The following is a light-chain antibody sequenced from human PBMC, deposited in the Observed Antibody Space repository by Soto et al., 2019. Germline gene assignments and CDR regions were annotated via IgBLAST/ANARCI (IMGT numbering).Light chain of an antibody. Sequence: DIVMTQSPLSLPVTPGEPSSISCRSSQSLLHSNGYNYLDWYLQKPGQSPQXLIYLGSNRASGVPERFSGSGSGTDYTLKISRVAAEDVAVYYCMQALQTPSTFGQGTKVDIK. V-gene: IGKV2-28*01. CDR3: MQALQTPST. CDR2: LGS. J-gene: IGKJ1*01. CDR1: QSLLHSNGYNY.